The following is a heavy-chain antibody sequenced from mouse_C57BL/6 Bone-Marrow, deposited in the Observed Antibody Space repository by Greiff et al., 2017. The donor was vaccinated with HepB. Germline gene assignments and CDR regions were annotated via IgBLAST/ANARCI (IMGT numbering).Heavy chain of an antibody. CDR3: ARDNGYGFAY. CDR2: INYDGSST. D-gene: IGHD2-2*01. V-gene: IGHV5-16*01. Sequence: EVKLVESAGGLVQPGSSMKLSSTASGFTFSDYYMAWVRQVPEKGLEWVANINYDGSSTYYLDSLQSRFFISRDNAKNILYLQMSSLKSEDTATYYCARDNGYGFAYWGQGTLVTVSA. J-gene: IGHJ3*01. CDR1: GFTFSDYY.